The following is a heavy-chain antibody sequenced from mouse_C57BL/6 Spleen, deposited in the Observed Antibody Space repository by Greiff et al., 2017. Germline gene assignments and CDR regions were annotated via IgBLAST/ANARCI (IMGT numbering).Heavy chain of an antibody. CDR2: IDPEDGET. J-gene: IGHJ1*03. CDR1: GFNIKDYY. CDR3: ARGCTVVEGYFDV. V-gene: IGHV14-2*01. D-gene: IGHD1-1*01. Sequence: EVKVVESGAELVKPGASVKLSCTASGFNIKDYYMHWVKQRTEQGLEWIGRIDPEDGETKYAPKFQGKATITADTSSNTAYLQLSSLTSEDTAVYDCARGCTVVEGYFDVWGTGTTVTVSA.